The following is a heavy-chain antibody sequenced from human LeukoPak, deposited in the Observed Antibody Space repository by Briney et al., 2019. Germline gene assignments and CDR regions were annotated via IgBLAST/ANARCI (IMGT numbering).Heavy chain of an antibody. J-gene: IGHJ4*02. V-gene: IGHV3-7*01. CDR2: IKEDGSEK. D-gene: IGHD1-26*01. CDR1: GSTFSSYW. CDR3: ARDTPSGSYYFDY. Sequence: GGSLRLSCAASGSTFSSYWMSWVRQAPGKGLEWVANIKEDGSEKNYVDSVKGRFTISRDKAKNSLYLQMNSLRVEDTAIYYCARDTPSGSYYFDYWGQGILVTVSS.